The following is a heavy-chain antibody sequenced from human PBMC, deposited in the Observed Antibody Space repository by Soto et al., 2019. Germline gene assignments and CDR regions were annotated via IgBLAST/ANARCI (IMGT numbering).Heavy chain of an antibody. J-gene: IGHJ4*02. CDR2: TSGSGGST. V-gene: IGHV3-23*01. D-gene: IGHD3-22*01. CDR1: GFTFSSYA. Sequence: EVQLLESGGGLVQPGGSLSRSCAASGFTFSSYAVSWVRQAPGKGLAWVSVTSGSGGSTYYAGSVKGQFTVARDNSKNTLYLQMNSLRSEDTAVYYGASRGGPQWLLGVGYWGQGTLVTVSS. CDR3: ASRGGPQWLLGVGY.